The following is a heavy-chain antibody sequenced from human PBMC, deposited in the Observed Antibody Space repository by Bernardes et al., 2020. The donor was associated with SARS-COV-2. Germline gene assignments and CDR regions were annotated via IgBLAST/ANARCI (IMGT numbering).Heavy chain of an antibody. CDR2: IRSKASGRTT. CDR1: GFTFGDYA. V-gene: IGHV3-49*03. J-gene: IGHJ4*02. D-gene: IGHD1-26*01. CDR3: SRGRQEWEVLPYYFDY. Sequence: GGSLRLSCTASGFTFGDYAVSWFRQAPGKGLELVGFIRSKASGRTTQYAAAVKGRFTISRDDSKSIAYLQVNSLKTDDTGVYYCSRGRQEWEVLPYYFDYWGQGTLVTVSS.